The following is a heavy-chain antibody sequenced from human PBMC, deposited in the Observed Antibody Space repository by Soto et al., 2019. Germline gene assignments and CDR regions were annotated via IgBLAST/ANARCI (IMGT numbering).Heavy chain of an antibody. D-gene: IGHD2-2*01. CDR3: ARHLGIVVVPAARIDNWFDP. J-gene: IGHJ5*02. V-gene: IGHV1-69*13. Sequence: SVKVSCKASGGTFSSYAISWVRQAPGQGLEWMGGIIPIFGTANYAQKFQGRVTITADESTSTAYMELSSLRSEDTAVYYCARHLGIVVVPAARIDNWFDPWGQGTLVTVSS. CDR2: IIPIFGTA. CDR1: GGTFSSYA.